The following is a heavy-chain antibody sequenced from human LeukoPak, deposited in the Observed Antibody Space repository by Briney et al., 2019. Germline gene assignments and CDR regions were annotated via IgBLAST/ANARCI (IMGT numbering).Heavy chain of an antibody. CDR3: ARKLYSSGWTPFDY. V-gene: IGHV4-31*03. D-gene: IGHD6-19*01. Sequence: PSQTLSLTCTVSGGSISSGGYYWSWIRQHPGKGLEWIGYIYYSGSTYYNPSLKSRVTISVDTSKNQFSLKLSSVTAADTAVYYRARKLYSSGWTPFDYWGQGTLVTVSS. CDR2: IYYSGST. CDR1: GGSISSGGYY. J-gene: IGHJ4*02.